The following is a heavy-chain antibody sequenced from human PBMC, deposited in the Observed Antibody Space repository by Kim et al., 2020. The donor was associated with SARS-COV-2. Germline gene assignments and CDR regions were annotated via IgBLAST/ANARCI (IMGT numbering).Heavy chain of an antibody. D-gene: IGHD6-13*01. CDR3: ARQGVGIAAAPDY. Sequence: GESLQISCKGSGYSFTSYWISWVRQMPGKGLEWMGRIDPSDSYTNYSPSFQGHVTISADKSISTAYLQWSSLKASDTAMYYCARQGVGIAAAPDYWGQGTLVTVSS. CDR1: GYSFTSYW. CDR2: IDPSDSYT. J-gene: IGHJ4*02. V-gene: IGHV5-10-1*01.